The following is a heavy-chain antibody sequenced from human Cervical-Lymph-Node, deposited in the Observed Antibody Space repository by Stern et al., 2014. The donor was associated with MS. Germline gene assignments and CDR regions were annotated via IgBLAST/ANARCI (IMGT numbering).Heavy chain of an antibody. J-gene: IGHJ4*02. CDR3: AREATRIVVGIDY. D-gene: IGHD3-22*01. CDR2: LNPNSDGP. Sequence: VQLVESGTKMQKPGASVRVSCKASGYTFTAFFIHWVRPVPGQGLEWMGLLNPNSDGPTYAKNCQDRVNLTRDTSIGTAYLELSRLTSADTAVYYCAREATRIVVGIDYWGQGTQVTVSS. V-gene: IGHV1-2*06. CDR1: GYTFTAFF.